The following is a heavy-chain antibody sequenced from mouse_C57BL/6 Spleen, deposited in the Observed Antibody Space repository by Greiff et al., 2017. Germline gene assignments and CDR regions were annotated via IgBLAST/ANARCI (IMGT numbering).Heavy chain of an antibody. J-gene: IGHJ1*03. CDR1: GYTFTSYW. CDR2: IYPGSGST. D-gene: IGHD1-1*01. CDR3: ARFDYGSGYFDV. Sequence: QVPLQQPGAELVKPGASVKMSCKASGYTFTSYWITWVKQRPGQGLEWIGDIYPGSGSTNYNEKFKGKATLTVDTSSSTAYMQLSILTSEDSAVYYCARFDYGSGYFDVWGTGTTVTVSS. V-gene: IGHV1-55*01.